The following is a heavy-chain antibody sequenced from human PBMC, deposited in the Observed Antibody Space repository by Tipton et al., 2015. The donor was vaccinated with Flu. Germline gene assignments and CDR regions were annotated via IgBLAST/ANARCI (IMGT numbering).Heavy chain of an antibody. Sequence: TLSLTCSVSGGSFSDGGYYWTWIRHLPGKGLEWIGYIYYRGSTYYNPSLLSRVSISQDTSKSQFSLRLSSVTAADTAVYFCARRDYSNYVSDPKNWFDSWGQGTLVTVSS. CDR2: IYYRGST. CDR3: ARRDYSNYVSDPKNWFDS. D-gene: IGHD4-11*01. CDR1: GGSFSDGGYY. J-gene: IGHJ5*01. V-gene: IGHV4-31*03.